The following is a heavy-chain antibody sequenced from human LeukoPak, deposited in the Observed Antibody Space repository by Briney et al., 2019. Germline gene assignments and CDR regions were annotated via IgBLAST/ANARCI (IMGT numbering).Heavy chain of an antibody. Sequence: AETLSLTCTVSGGSISSYYWSWIRQPPGKGLEWIGYIYYSGSTNYNPSLKSRVTISVDTSKNQFSLKLSSVTAADTAVYYCARFAIAAAGIKWFDPWGQGTLVSVSS. D-gene: IGHD6-13*01. CDR1: GGSISSYY. V-gene: IGHV4-59*01. CDR2: IYYSGST. CDR3: ARFAIAAAGIKWFDP. J-gene: IGHJ5*02.